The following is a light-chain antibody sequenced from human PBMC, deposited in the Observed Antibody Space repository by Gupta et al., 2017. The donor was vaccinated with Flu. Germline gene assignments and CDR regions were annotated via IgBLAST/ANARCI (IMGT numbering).Light chain of an antibody. CDR1: SSEVGSYNL. Sequence: QSALTQPASVSGSPGQSITISCTGTSSEVGSYNLVSWYQQPPGKAPKLMVYEGSKRPSGVSNRFSGSKAGNTASLTISGRQDEDEADYYCCSYAGSVVFGGGTKLTVL. J-gene: IGLJ2*01. CDR3: CSYAGSVV. V-gene: IGLV2-23*01. CDR2: EGS.